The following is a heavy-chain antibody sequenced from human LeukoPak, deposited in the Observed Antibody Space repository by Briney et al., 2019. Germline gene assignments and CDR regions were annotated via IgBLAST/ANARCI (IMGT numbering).Heavy chain of an antibody. J-gene: IGHJ5*01. CDR2: TKSDGST. V-gene: IGHV3-74*01. CDR1: GFTFSSYW. Sequence: GGSLRLSCAASGFTFSSYWMHWVRQTPGKGLMRVARTKSDGSTIYADSVQGRFTISRDNAKNTVYLQMNSLRVDDTAIYYCTRAITYFYGSVTYDWFDSWGQGTRVTVSS. CDR3: TRAITYFYGSVTYDWFDS. D-gene: IGHD3-10*01.